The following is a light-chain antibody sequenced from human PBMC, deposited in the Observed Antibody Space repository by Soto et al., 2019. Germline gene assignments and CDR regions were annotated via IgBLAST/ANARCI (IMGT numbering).Light chain of an antibody. CDR1: SSDVGGYNS. Sequence: QSALTQPASVSGSPGQSITISCTGTSSDVGGYNSVSWYQQHPGKAPKLMIYEVSNRPSGVSNRFSGSKSGNTASLTISGLQAEDEADYYCNSYTSSSALSYVFGTGTKVTVL. J-gene: IGLJ1*01. CDR3: NSYTSSSALSYV. V-gene: IGLV2-14*01. CDR2: EVS.